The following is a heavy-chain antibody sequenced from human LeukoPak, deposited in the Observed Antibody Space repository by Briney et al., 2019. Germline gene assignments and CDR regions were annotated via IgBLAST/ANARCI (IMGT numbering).Heavy chain of an antibody. CDR3: ARGSMVRGVIIPD. J-gene: IGHJ4*02. Sequence: SETLSLTCTVSGGSISSYYWSWIRQPPGKGLEWIGEINHRGSTNHNPPLKSRVTISVDTSKNQFSLKLSSVTAADTAVYYCARGSMVRGVIIPDWGQGTLVTVSS. D-gene: IGHD3-10*01. V-gene: IGHV4-34*01. CDR2: INHRGST. CDR1: GGSISSYY.